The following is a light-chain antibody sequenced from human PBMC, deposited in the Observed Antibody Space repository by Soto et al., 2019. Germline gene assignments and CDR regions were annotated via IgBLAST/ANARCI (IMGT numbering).Light chain of an antibody. Sequence: EIGMTQSPATLSVSPWERATLSCRASQSVSSNLAWYQQKPGQAPRLLIYGASTRATGIPARFSGSGSGTEFTLTISSLQSEDFAVYYCQQYNNWPSWTFGQGTKVDIK. CDR1: QSVSSN. CDR3: QQYNNWPSWT. J-gene: IGKJ1*01. CDR2: GAS. V-gene: IGKV3-15*01.